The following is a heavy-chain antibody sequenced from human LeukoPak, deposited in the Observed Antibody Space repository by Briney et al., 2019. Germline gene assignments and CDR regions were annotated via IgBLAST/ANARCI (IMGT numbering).Heavy chain of an antibody. CDR3: ARREDTAMVIYYYYGMDV. D-gene: IGHD5-18*01. Sequence: PGGSLRLSCAASGFTFSSYEMNWVRQAPGKGLEWVSYISSSGSTIYYADSVKGRFTISRDNAKNSLYLQMNSLRAEDTAVYYCARREDTAMVIYYYYGMDVWGKGTTVTVSS. J-gene: IGHJ6*04. CDR2: ISSSGSTI. CDR1: GFTFSSYE. V-gene: IGHV3-48*03.